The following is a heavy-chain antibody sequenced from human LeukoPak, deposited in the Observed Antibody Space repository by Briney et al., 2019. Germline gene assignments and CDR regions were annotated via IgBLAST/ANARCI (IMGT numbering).Heavy chain of an antibody. CDR2: INPNSGGT. V-gene: IGHV1-2*02. CDR1: GHTFTGNY. Sequence: ASVKVSCKASGHTFTGNYLHWVRQAPGQGLEWMGWINPNSGGTNYAQKFQGRVTMTRDTSISTAYMELNRLISDDTAVYYCARAEFGGLLDNYWGQGTLVTVSS. CDR3: ARAEFGGLLDNY. J-gene: IGHJ4*02. D-gene: IGHD2-15*01.